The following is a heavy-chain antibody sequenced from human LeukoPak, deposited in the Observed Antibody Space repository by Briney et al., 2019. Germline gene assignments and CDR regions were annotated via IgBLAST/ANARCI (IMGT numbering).Heavy chain of an antibody. CDR2: IFYSGST. Sequence: NPSETLSLTCTVSGGSISSSSYFWGWIRQPPGKGLEWIVNIFYSGSTYYNPSLKSRVTISVDTSKNQFSLKLSSVTAADTAVYFCARRTVNRDGYNFWGYYFDYWGQGTLVTVSS. D-gene: IGHD5-24*01. V-gene: IGHV4-39*01. J-gene: IGHJ4*02. CDR1: GGSISSSSYF. CDR3: ARRTVNRDGYNFWGYYFDY.